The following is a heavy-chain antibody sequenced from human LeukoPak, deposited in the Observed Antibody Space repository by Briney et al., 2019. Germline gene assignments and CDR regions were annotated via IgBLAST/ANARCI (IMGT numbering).Heavy chain of an antibody. CDR3: AQSIAVPSIPTFDV. CDR2: ISPNNGGK. V-gene: IGHV1-2*02. D-gene: IGHD6-19*01. Sequence: ASVKVSCKASGYTFRGHNIHWVRQAPGQGLEWVGWISPNNGGKNYAQKFQGRVTMTRDTSAGTVYMDLSSLRSDDTAVYYCAQSIAVPSIPTFDVWGQGTVVSVSS. CDR1: GYTFRGHN. J-gene: IGHJ3*01.